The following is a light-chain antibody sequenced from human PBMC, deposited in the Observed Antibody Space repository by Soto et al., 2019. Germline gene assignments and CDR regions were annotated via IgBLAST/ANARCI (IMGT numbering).Light chain of an antibody. CDR1: ESLLHSNGYNY. J-gene: IGKJ3*01. CDR3: MQALQTPRT. V-gene: IGKV2-28*01. Sequence: DIVMTQSPLSLPVTPGEPASISCRSSESLLHSNGYNYFHWYLQKPAQSPHLLIYLGSNRASGVPDRFSGSGSGTDCTLKISRVEAEDVGVYYGMQALQTPRTFGPGTKVEIK. CDR2: LGS.